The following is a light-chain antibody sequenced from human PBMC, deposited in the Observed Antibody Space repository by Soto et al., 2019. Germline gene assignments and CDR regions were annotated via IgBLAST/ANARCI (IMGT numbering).Light chain of an antibody. CDR3: NLFAGSNRAVV. Sequence: QSALTQPPSASGSPGQSVTISCTGTSSDIDDYKYVSWYQQHPGKAPKLMIYEVTKRPSGVPDRFSGSKSGNTASLTVSGLQAEDEAYYYCNLFAGSNRAVVFGGGTKVTVL. V-gene: IGLV2-8*01. CDR2: EVT. CDR1: SSDIDDYKY. J-gene: IGLJ2*01.